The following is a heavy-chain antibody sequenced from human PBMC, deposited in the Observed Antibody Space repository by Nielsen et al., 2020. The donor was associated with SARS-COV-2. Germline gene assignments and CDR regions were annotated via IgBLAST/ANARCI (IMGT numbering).Heavy chain of an antibody. V-gene: IGHV3-21*01. CDR3: AREKGWDPRITIFGVVITPPLDY. D-gene: IGHD3-3*01. Sequence: GESLKISCAASGFTFSSYSMNWVRQAPGKGLEWVSSISSSSSYIYYADSVKGRFTISRDNAKNSLYLQMNSLRAEDTAVYYCAREKGWDPRITIFGVVITPPLDYWGQGTLVTVSS. CDR2: ISSSSSYI. J-gene: IGHJ4*02. CDR1: GFTFSSYS.